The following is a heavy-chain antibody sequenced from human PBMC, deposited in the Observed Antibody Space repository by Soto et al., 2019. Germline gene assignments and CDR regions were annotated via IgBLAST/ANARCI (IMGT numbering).Heavy chain of an antibody. Sequence: SETLSLTCTVSGGSLSSSSYYWGWIRQPPGKGLEWIGSIYYSGSTYYNPSLKSRVTISVDTSKNQFSLKLSSVTAADTAVYYCARHDYGDYGVSYFDYWGQGTLVTVSS. CDR1: GGSLSSSSYY. CDR2: IYYSGST. D-gene: IGHD4-17*01. J-gene: IGHJ4*02. CDR3: ARHDYGDYGVSYFDY. V-gene: IGHV4-39*01.